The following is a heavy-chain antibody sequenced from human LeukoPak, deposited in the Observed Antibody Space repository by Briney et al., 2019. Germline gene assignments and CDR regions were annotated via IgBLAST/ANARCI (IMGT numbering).Heavy chain of an antibody. J-gene: IGHJ4*02. D-gene: IGHD7-27*01. CDR2: MSPNSGDT. CDR3: VRTPPNWGFDY. Sequence: ASVKVSCKASGYTFTSHDINWVRQATGQGLEWMGWMSPNSGDTGYAQKFQGRVTMTSDSSISTAYMELSSLRSEDTAIYYCVRTPPNWGFDYWGQGTLVTVS. CDR1: GYTFTSHD. V-gene: IGHV1-8*01.